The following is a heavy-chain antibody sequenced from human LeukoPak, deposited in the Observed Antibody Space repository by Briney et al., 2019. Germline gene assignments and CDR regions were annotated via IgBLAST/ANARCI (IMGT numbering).Heavy chain of an antibody. CDR3: ARDPLNYDILTGYYPTSAFDI. Sequence: PSQTLSLTCTVSGGSISSGGYYWSWIRQHPGKGLEWIGYNYYSGSTYYNPSLKSRVTISVDTSKNQFSLKLSSVTAADTAVYYCARDPLNYDILTGYYPTSAFDIWGQGTMVTVSS. J-gene: IGHJ3*02. V-gene: IGHV4-31*03. D-gene: IGHD3-9*01. CDR2: NYYSGST. CDR1: GGSISSGGYY.